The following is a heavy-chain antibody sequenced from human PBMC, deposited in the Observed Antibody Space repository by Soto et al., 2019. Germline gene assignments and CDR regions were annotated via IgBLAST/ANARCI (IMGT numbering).Heavy chain of an antibody. CDR2: ISSSSSYI. D-gene: IGHD6-6*01. CDR3: ARDPGARSSSLGSGYQSR. Sequence: PGGSLSLSCAASGFTFSSYSMNWVRQAPGKGLEWVSSISSSSSYIYYADSVRGRFTISRDNAKNSLYLQMNSLRAEDTAVYYCARDPGARSSSLGSGYQSRRGQGTLVTVSS. CDR1: GFTFSSYS. J-gene: IGHJ4*02. V-gene: IGHV3-21*01.